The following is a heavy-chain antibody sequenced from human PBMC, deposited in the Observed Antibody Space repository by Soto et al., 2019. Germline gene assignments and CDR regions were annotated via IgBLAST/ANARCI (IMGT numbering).Heavy chain of an antibody. CDR1: GGTFGTYT. Sequence: QVKLVQSGAEVKKPGSSVKVSCKASGGTFGTYTISWVRQAPGQGLEWMGRIIPYLDITDYAQKLQGRFTIAADKSTTTADMELNSLRSEDTAVYFCARDTTYWGQGTLVTVSS. D-gene: IGHD5-18*01. CDR2: IIPYLDIT. CDR3: ARDTTY. J-gene: IGHJ4*02. V-gene: IGHV1-69*02.